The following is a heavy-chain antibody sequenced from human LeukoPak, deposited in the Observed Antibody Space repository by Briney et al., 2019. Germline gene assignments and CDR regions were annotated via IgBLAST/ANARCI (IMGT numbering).Heavy chain of an antibody. CDR1: GDSISSSSYY. J-gene: IGHJ4*02. CDR2: IYYSGST. CDR3: VRRSRWDPEIDY. D-gene: IGHD2-2*01. V-gene: IGHV4-39*01. Sequence: PSETLSLTCTVSGDSISSSSYYWGWIRQPQGKGLEWIGSIYYSGSTYYNPSLKSRVTISVDTSKNQFSLKLSSVTAADTAVYYCVRRSRWDPEIDYWGQGTLVTVSS.